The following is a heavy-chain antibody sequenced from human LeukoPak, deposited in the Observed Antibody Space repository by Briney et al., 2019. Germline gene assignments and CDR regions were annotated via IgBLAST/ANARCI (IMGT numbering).Heavy chain of an antibody. Sequence: GGSLRLSCSASEFAFSNFWMSWVRQAPGKGPEWVANIKQDGSEKYYVDFVKGRFTISRDNAETSLHLQMNSPRAEDTAVYYCARGGNHGDYWYFDLWGRGTLVTVSS. CDR1: EFAFSNFW. D-gene: IGHD4-17*01. CDR3: ARGGNHGDYWYFDL. CDR2: IKQDGSEK. J-gene: IGHJ2*01. V-gene: IGHV3-7*01.